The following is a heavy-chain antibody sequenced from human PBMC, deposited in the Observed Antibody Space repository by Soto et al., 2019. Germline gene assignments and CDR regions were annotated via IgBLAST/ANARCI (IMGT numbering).Heavy chain of an antibody. CDR1: GYTLTELS. Sequence: ASVKVSCKVSGYTLTELSMHWVRQAPGKGLEWMGGFDPEDGETIYAQKFQGRVTMTEDTSTDTAYMELSSLRSEDTAVYYCATDLGYCSSTSCRLYWGQGTPVTVSS. CDR2: FDPEDGET. CDR3: ATDLGYCSSTSCRLY. J-gene: IGHJ4*02. V-gene: IGHV1-24*01. D-gene: IGHD2-2*01.